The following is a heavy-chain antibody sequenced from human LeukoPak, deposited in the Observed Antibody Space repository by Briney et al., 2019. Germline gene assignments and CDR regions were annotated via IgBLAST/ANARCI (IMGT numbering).Heavy chain of an antibody. D-gene: IGHD3-3*01. CDR3: ARRYYDFWSGYYTFFDY. Sequence: PSETLSLTCAVSGYSISSGYYWGWIRPPPGKGLEWMGSIYHSGSTYYNPSLKSRVTISVDTSKNQFSLKLSSVTAADTAVYYCARRYYDFWSGYYTFFDYWGQGTLVTVSS. V-gene: IGHV4-38-2*01. CDR1: GYSISSGYY. CDR2: IYHSGST. J-gene: IGHJ4*02.